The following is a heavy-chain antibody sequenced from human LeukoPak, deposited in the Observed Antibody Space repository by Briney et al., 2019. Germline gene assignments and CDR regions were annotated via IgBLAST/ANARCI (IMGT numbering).Heavy chain of an antibody. CDR1: GYTFTGYY. V-gene: IGHV1-2*02. Sequence: GASVKVSCKASGYTFTGYYMHWVRQAPGQGLEWMGWINPNSGGTNYAQKFQGRVTMTRDTSISTAYMELSRLRSDDTAVYYCARVRQLVRNWFDPWGQGTLVTVSS. CDR2: INPNSGGT. J-gene: IGHJ5*02. D-gene: IGHD6-6*01. CDR3: ARVRQLVRNWFDP.